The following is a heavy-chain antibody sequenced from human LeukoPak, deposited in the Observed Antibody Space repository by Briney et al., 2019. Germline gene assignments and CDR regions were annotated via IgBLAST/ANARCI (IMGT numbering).Heavy chain of an antibody. CDR2: ISSSSTYI. J-gene: IGHJ6*02. Sequence: GGSLRLSCAASGFTFSSYSMNWVPQAPGKGREWVSSISSSSTYIYYADSVKGRFSIPRDNAKNSLYLQMNSLRAEDTAVYFCARDPRTVTTYYYYYGMDVWGQGTTVTVSS. V-gene: IGHV3-21*01. D-gene: IGHD4-17*01. CDR1: GFTFSSYS. CDR3: ARDPRTVTTYYYYYGMDV.